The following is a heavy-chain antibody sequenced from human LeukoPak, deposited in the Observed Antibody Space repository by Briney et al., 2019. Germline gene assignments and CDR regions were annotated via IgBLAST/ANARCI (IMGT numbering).Heavy chain of an antibody. Sequence: SEALSLTCAVSGGSFSGYYWSWIRQPPGEGLEWMGEINHSGSTNYNPSPKSRVTIPVDRSKNRFSLKLNCGAAADTAVYYCARGGSLYCSGGSCPIDYYYYYGMDVWGQGTTVTVSS. J-gene: IGHJ6*02. D-gene: IGHD2-15*01. V-gene: IGHV4-34*01. CDR1: GGSFSGYY. CDR2: INHSGST. CDR3: ARGGSLYCSGGSCPIDYYYYYGMDV.